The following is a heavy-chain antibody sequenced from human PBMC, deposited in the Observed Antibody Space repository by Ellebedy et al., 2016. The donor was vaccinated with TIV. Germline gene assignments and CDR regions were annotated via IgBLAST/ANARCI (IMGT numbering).Heavy chain of an antibody. J-gene: IGHJ4*02. Sequence: AASVKVSCKASGGTFSSYGISWVRQAPGQGLEWMGGIIPILGKANYAQKFQGRVTITADESTYTAYMELSSLRSEDTAVYYCVRVGNYYGGNPSYYFDYWGQGTLVTVSS. D-gene: IGHD4-23*01. V-gene: IGHV1-69*10. CDR2: IIPILGKA. CDR1: GGTFSSYG. CDR3: VRVGNYYGGNPSYYFDY.